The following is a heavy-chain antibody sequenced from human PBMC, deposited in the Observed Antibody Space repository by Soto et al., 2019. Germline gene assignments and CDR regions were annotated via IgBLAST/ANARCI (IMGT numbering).Heavy chain of an antibody. V-gene: IGHV1-69*01. CDR1: GGIFGSHG. Sequence: QVQLIQSEAEVKKPGSSVRVSCTASGGIFGSHGFSWVRKAPGQRLEWLGVFIPLFRALPYTEKFQARVRIAADASTNTVYLDLSSLTSEDTAVYYCVRDRRIYYANTHDECVDSDYEVWGQGTMVSVSS. CDR3: VRDRRIYYANTHDECVDSDYEV. J-gene: IGHJ3*01. CDR2: FIPLFRAL. D-gene: IGHD3-22*01.